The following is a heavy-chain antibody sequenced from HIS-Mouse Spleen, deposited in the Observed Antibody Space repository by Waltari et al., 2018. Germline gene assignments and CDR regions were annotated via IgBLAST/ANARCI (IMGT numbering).Heavy chain of an antibody. CDR3: ARASVVGSGHFDY. J-gene: IGHJ4*02. Sequence: QVQLVESAGGVVQPGRSLGLSSADSGFTFRSSAMHWVLLAPGKGLEWVAVISYDGSNKYYADSVKGRFTISRDNSKNTLYLQMNSLRAEDTAVYYCARASVVGSGHFDYWGQGTLVTVSS. CDR1: GFTFRSSA. D-gene: IGHD6-19*01. V-gene: IGHV3-30-3*01. CDR2: ISYDGSNK.